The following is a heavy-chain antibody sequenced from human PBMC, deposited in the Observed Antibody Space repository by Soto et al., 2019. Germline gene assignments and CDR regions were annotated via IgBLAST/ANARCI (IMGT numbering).Heavy chain of an antibody. CDR1: GGSISSYY. CDR2: MYYSGST. J-gene: IGHJ4*02. D-gene: IGHD6-19*01. V-gene: IGHV4-59*01. Sequence: SETLSLTCTVSGGSISSYYWSWVRQPPGKGLELIGYMYYSGSTNYNPSLKSRVTMSVDTSKKRFSLKLTSVTAADTAIYYGIESSDWSRAFADWGQGALVTVS. CDR3: IESSDWSRAFAD.